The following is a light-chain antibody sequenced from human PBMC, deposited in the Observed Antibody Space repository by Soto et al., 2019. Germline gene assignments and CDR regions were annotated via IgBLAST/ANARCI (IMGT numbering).Light chain of an antibody. V-gene: IGKV1-39*01. CDR2: AAS. Sequence: GDRVTITCRASQSISTWLAWYQQKPGKAPKLLIYAASRLQSGVPSRLSGSRSGTYFTLTISSLQPEDFATYYCQQSYSTPITFGQGTRLEIK. CDR3: QQSYSTPIT. CDR1: QSISTW. J-gene: IGKJ5*01.